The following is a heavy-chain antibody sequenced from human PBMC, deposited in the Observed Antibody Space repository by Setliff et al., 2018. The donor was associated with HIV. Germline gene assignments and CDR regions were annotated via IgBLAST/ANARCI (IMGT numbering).Heavy chain of an antibody. CDR2: INHSGST. Sequence: SETLSLTCAVYGGSFSGYYWSWIRQPPGKGLEWIGEINHSGSTNYNPSLKSRVTFSVDTSKNQFSLKLSSVTAADTAVYYCARAGAVAGPSGYWGQGTLVTVSS. D-gene: IGHD6-19*01. CDR1: GGSFSGYY. CDR3: ARAGAVAGPSGY. J-gene: IGHJ4*02. V-gene: IGHV4-34*01.